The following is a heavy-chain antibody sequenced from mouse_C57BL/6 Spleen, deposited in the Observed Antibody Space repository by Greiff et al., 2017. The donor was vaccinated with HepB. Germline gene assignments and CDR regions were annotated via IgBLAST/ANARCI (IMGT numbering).Heavy chain of an antibody. CDR3: ARRDSSGYVWFAY. CDR1: GYTFTSYG. V-gene: IGHV1-81*01. CDR2: IYPRSGNT. D-gene: IGHD3-2*02. J-gene: IGHJ3*01. Sequence: VQLQQSGAELARPGASVKLSCKASGYTFTSYGISWVKQRTGQGLEWIGEIYPRSGNTYYNEKFKGKATLTADISSSTAYMELRSLTSEDSAVYFCARRDSSGYVWFAYWGQGTLVTVSA.